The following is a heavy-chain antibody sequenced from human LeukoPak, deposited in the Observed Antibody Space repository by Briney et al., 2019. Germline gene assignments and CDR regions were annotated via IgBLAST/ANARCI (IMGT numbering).Heavy chain of an antibody. CDR1: GFTFTGYS. J-gene: IGHJ4*02. D-gene: IGHD6-13*01. CDR2: ISYDGSNK. CDR3: AKVLYSSSWYSPFDY. V-gene: IGHV3-30-3*01. Sequence: GGSLRLSCAASGFTFTGYSIHWVRQAPGKGLEWVAVISYDGSNKYYADSVKGRFTISRDNSKNTLYLQMNSLRAEDTALYYCAKVLYSSSWYSPFDYWGQGTLVTVSS.